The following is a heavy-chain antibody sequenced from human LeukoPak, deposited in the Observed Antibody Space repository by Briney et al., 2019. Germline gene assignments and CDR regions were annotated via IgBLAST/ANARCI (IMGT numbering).Heavy chain of an antibody. CDR1: GFTFDDYT. V-gene: IGHV3-9*01. D-gene: IGHD3-22*01. CDR3: AKSIVVVTYRFDY. CDR2: ISWNSGSI. J-gene: IGHJ4*02. Sequence: GGSLRLSCAASGFTFDDYTMHWVRQAPGKGLEWVSGISWNSGSIGYADSVKGRFTISRDNAKNSLYLQMNSLRAEDTAVYYCAKSIVVVTYRFDYWGQGTLVTVSS.